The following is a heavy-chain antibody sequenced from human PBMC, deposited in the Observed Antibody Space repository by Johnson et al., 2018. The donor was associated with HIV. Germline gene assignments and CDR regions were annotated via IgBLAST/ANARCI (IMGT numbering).Heavy chain of an antibody. J-gene: IGHJ3*02. CDR1: GFTVSSNY. Sequence: EVQLVESGGGLIQPGGSLRLSCAASGFTVSSNYMSWVRQAPGKGLEWVSVIYSGGTIYYADSVKGRFTISRDNAKNSLYLQMNSRRAEDTAVYYCARSNTAMMYDAFDIWGQGTMVTVSS. V-gene: IGHV3-53*01. D-gene: IGHD5-18*01. CDR2: IYSGGTI. CDR3: ARSNTAMMYDAFDI.